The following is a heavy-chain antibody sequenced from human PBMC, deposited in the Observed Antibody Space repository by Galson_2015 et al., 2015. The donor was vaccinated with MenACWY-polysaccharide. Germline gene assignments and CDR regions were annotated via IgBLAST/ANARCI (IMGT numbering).Heavy chain of an antibody. CDR3: ASPGSHAYYYYGMDV. J-gene: IGHJ6*02. CDR2: INSDGSST. D-gene: IGHD2-15*01. CDR1: GFTFSSYW. V-gene: IGHV3-74*01. Sequence: SLRLSCAASGFTFSSYWMHWVRQAPGKGLVWVSRINSDGSSTSYADSVKGRFTISRDNAKNTLYLQMNSLRAEDTAVYYCASPGSHAYYYYGMDVWGQGTTVTVSS.